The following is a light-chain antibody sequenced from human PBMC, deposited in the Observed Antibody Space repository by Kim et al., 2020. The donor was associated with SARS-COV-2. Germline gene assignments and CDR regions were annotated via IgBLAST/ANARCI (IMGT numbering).Light chain of an antibody. Sequence: GQSVIISCTGTSSDVGAYNYVSWYQQHPGKAPKLMIYEVSQRPSGVPDRFSGSKSGNTASLTVSGLQAEDEADYYCSSYGGNNNLMFGGGTKLTVL. J-gene: IGLJ3*02. V-gene: IGLV2-8*01. CDR3: SSYGGNNNLM. CDR1: SSDVGAYNY. CDR2: EVS.